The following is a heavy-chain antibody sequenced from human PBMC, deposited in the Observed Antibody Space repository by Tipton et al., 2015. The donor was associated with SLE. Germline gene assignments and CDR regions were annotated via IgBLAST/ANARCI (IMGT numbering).Heavy chain of an antibody. CDR2: INHSGST. CDR3: ARGNDFWSGYSYYMDV. D-gene: IGHD3-3*01. Sequence: TLSLTCAVYGGSFSGYYWSWIRQPPGKGLEWIGEINHSGSTNYNPSLKSRVTISVDTSKNQFSLKLSSVTAADTAVYYCARGNDFWSGYSYYMDVWGKGTTVTVSS. J-gene: IGHJ6*03. V-gene: IGHV4-34*01. CDR1: GGSFSGYY.